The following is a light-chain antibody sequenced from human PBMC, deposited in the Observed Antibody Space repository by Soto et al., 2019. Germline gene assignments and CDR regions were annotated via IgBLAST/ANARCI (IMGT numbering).Light chain of an antibody. CDR3: NQYASSFGT. CDR2: DAY. J-gene: IGKJ1*01. CDR1: QSVGHMF. Sequence: EIVFTQSPDPRSLSPPSRASVSPRDSQSVGHMFLAWFQQKPGQAPRLLIFDAYRRATGIPDRFSGSGSGTNFALTISRLETEDFALYYCNQYASSFGTFGKGTKVDIK. V-gene: IGKV3-20*01.